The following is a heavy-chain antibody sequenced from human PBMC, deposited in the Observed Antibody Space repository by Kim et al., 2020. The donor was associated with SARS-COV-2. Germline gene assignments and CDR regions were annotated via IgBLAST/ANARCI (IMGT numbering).Heavy chain of an antibody. CDR2: DGSNK. CDR3: ARDCGY. J-gene: IGHJ4*02. V-gene: IGHV3-30*01. D-gene: IGHD2-21*01. Sequence: DGSNKYYAESVKGRFTISRDNSKNTLYLQMNSLRAEDTAVYYCARDCGYWGQGTLVTVSS.